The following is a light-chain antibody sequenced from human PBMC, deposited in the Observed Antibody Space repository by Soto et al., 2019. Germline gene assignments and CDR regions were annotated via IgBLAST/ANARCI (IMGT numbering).Light chain of an antibody. CDR3: QQYNNWPPLT. J-gene: IGKJ4*01. CDR1: QSVSSN. V-gene: IGKV3-15*01. CDR2: GAS. Sequence: EIVMTQSPATLDVSPGERATLSCRASQSVSSNLAWYQQKPGQAPRLLIYGASTRATGIPARFSGSGSGTEFTLTISSLQSEDFAVDYWQQYNNWPPLTFGGGNKVEIK.